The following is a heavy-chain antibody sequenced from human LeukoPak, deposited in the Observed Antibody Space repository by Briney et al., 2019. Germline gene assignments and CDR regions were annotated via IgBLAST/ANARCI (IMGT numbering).Heavy chain of an antibody. J-gene: IGHJ4*02. CDR2: ISWNSGSI. V-gene: IGHV3-9*01. D-gene: IGHD6-6*01. CDR3: ASIEYSNPRGY. Sequence: GGSLRISCAASGFTFDDYAMHWVRQAPGKGLEWVSGISWNSGSIGYADSVKGRFTISRDNAKNSLYLQMNSLRAEDTALYYCASIEYSNPRGYWGQGTLVTVSS. CDR1: GFTFDDYA.